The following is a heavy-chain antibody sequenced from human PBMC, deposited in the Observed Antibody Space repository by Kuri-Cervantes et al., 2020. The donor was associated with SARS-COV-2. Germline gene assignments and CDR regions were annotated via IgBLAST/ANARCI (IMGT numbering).Heavy chain of an antibody. CDR3: ARSQHSTSRFYYYGMDV. V-gene: IGHV4-39*07. Sequence: GSLRLSCTVSGGSISTGSYYWGWIRQPPGKGLEWIGNIFSSGVTFYNPSLKSRVTISVDTSKNQFSLKLSSVTAADTAVYYCARSQHSTSRFYYYGMDVWGQGTTVTVSS. CDR2: IFSSGVT. CDR1: GGSISTGSYY. J-gene: IGHJ6*02. D-gene: IGHD6-6*01.